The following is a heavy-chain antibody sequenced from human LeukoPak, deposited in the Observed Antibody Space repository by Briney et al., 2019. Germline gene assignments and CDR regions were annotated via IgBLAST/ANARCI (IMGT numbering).Heavy chain of an antibody. CDR3: GIPSS. D-gene: IGHD6-6*01. Sequence: PGGSLRLSCAASGLSFSGYWMTWVRQAPGKGLEWVANIKQDGSEKYYVDSVKGRFTISRDNAKNSLYLHMNSLRAEDSAVYFCGIPSSWGQGTLVSVSS. CDR1: GLSFSGYW. V-gene: IGHV3-7*01. CDR2: IKQDGSEK. J-gene: IGHJ5*02.